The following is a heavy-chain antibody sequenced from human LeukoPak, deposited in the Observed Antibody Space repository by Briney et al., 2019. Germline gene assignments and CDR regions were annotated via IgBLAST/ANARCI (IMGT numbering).Heavy chain of an antibody. Sequence: GGSLRLSCAASGFTFSSYAMSWVRQAPGKGLEWVSAISGSGGSTYYADSVKGRFTISRDNSKNTLYLQMNSLRAEDTAVYYCAKVTEASGGVIVQPLDYWGQGTLVTVSS. CDR1: GFTFSSYA. J-gene: IGHJ4*02. D-gene: IGHD3-16*02. CDR3: AKVTEASGGVIVQPLDY. V-gene: IGHV3-23*01. CDR2: ISGSGGST.